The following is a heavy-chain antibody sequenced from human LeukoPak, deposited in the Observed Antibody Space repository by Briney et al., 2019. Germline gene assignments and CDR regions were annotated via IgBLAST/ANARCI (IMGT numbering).Heavy chain of an antibody. CDR1: GGSISSGSYY. V-gene: IGHV4-61*02. CDR3: ARVLAARNGAAFDI. Sequence: SQTLSLTCTVSGGSISSGSYYWSWIRQPAGKGLEWIGRIYTSGSTNYNPSLKSRVTISVDTSKNQFSLKLSSVTAADTAVYYCARVLAARNGAAFDIWGQGTMVTVSS. D-gene: IGHD2-15*01. J-gene: IGHJ3*02. CDR2: IYTSGST.